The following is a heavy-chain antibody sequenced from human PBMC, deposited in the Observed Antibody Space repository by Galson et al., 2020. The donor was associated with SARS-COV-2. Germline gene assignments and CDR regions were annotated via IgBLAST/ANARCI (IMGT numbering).Heavy chain of an antibody. V-gene: IGHV5-51*01. CDR2: IYPGDSDT. D-gene: IGHD1-20*01. Sequence: GESLKISCKGSGYSFPNYWIGWVRQMPGKGLEWMGIIYPGDSDTRYSPSFQGQVTISADKSINTAYLQWSSLKASDTAIYYCARHGYNVLDVWGQGTTVTVSS. CDR1: GYSFPNYW. CDR3: ARHGYNVLDV. J-gene: IGHJ6*02.